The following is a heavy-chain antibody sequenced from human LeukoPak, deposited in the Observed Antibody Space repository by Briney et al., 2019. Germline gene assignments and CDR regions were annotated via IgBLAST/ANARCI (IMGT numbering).Heavy chain of an antibody. CDR3: AKAQGFEDY. D-gene: IGHD3-9*01. J-gene: IGHJ4*02. CDR2: ITASGTST. V-gene: IGHV3-23*01. Sequence: PGGSLRLSCAAAGFTFSSYAMNWVRQAPGKGLEWVSAITASGTSTYYADSVRGRFTISRDNSKNTLYLQMNSPRAEDTAVYYCAKAQGFEDYWGQGTLVTVSS. CDR1: GFTFSSYA.